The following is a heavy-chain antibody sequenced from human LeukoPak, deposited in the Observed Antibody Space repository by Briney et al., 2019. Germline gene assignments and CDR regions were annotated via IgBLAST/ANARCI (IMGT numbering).Heavy chain of an antibody. CDR2: INQNGSEK. CDR1: GFAFSISW. V-gene: IGHV3-7*04. Sequence: GGSLRLSCAASGFAFSISWMNWVRQAPGKGMEWVANINQNGSEKYYVDFVKGRFTISRDNAKTSLYLQMNLLRGEETAVYYCAGGDEGDYWGQGTLVTVSS. CDR3: AGGDEGDY. J-gene: IGHJ4*02.